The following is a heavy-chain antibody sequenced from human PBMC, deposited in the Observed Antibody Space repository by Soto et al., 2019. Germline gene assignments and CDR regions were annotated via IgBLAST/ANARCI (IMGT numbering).Heavy chain of an antibody. Sequence: SETLSLTCTVSGGSVTSEHYYGSWIRQPQGKGLGWIGYFFYTGSTNYNPSLESRLTMSVDVSKNHFSLRLNSVTAADTAVYYCAGGTDGKKVAYWGQGALVTVS. J-gene: IGHJ4*02. CDR2: FFYTGST. CDR1: GGSVTSEHYY. D-gene: IGHD5-12*01. CDR3: AGGTDGKKVAY. V-gene: IGHV4-61*03.